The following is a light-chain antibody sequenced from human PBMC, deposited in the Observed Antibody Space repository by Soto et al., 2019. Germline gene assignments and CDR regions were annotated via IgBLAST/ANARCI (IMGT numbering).Light chain of an antibody. J-gene: IGLJ1*01. Sequence: QSVLTQPPSASGSPGQSVTISCTGTSSDGGGYNYVSWYQQHPGKAPKLMIYEVSKRPSGVPDRFSGSKSGNTASLTVSGLQAEDEADYYCSSYAGSNNYVFGTGTKVTVL. CDR2: EVS. CDR1: SSDGGGYNY. CDR3: SSYAGSNNYV. V-gene: IGLV2-8*01.